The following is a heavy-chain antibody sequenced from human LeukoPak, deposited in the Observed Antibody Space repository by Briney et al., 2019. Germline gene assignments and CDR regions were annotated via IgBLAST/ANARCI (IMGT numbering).Heavy chain of an antibody. V-gene: IGHV4-39*07. CDR3: ARGQEYYYDSSGSPDY. J-gene: IGHJ4*02. CDR1: GGSISSGSYY. CDR2: IYHSGST. Sequence: SETLSLTCTVSGGSISSGSYYWGWIRQPPGKGLEWIGSIYHSGSTYYNPSLKSRVTISVDTSKNQFSLKLSSVTAADTAVYYCARGQEYYYDSSGSPDYWGQGTLVTVSS. D-gene: IGHD3-22*01.